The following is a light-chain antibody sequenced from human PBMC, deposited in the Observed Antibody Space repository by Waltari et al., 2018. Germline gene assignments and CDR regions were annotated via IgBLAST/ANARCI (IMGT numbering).Light chain of an antibody. CDR3: QHYHNWPPIT. CDR1: QSIRAN. CDR2: GAS. Sequence: EIVITQSPATLSVSPGERATLSCRASQSIRANVAWYQQKPGQSPRLLIYGASARATGFPARFIGSGFGTEFTLTISSLRSEDFAVYYCQHYHNWPPITFGQGTRLEIK. J-gene: IGKJ5*01. V-gene: IGKV3-15*01.